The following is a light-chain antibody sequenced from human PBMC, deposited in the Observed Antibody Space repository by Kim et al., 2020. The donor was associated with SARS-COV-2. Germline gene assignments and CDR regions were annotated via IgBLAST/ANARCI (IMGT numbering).Light chain of an antibody. CDR2: DHN. V-gene: IGLV1-51*01. CDR1: SSNIGNNY. Sequence: QSVLTQPPSVSAAPGQKVTISCSGRSSNIGNNYVSWYQQLPRTAPKLLIYDHNKRPSGIPDRFSGSKSGTSATLGITGLQTGDEADYYCGTWDGSLNGYVFGTGTKVTVL. CDR3: GTWDGSLNGYV. J-gene: IGLJ1*01.